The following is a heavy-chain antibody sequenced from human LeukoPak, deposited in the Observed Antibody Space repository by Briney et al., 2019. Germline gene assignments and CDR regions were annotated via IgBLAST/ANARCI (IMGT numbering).Heavy chain of an antibody. Sequence: ASVKVSCKVSGYTLTELSMHWVRQAPGKGLEWMGGFDPEDGETIYAQKFQGRVTMTEDTSTDTAYMELSSLRSEDTAVYYCATNGRGSKWIGGGSADYWGQGTLVTISS. CDR2: FDPEDGET. CDR1: GYTLTELS. J-gene: IGHJ4*02. D-gene: IGHD5-12*01. V-gene: IGHV1-24*01. CDR3: ATNGRGSKWIGGGSADY.